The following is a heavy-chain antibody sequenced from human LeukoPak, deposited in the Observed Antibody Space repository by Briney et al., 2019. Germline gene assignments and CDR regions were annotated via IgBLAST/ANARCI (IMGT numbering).Heavy chain of an antibody. CDR1: GFTFSSYS. D-gene: IGHD3-9*01. J-gene: IGHJ4*02. CDR2: ISSSSSYI. CDR3: ARDEPDYDSWFDY. Sequence: GGSLRLSCAASGFTFSSYSMNWVRQAPGKGLEWVSSISSSSSYIYYADSVKGRFTISRDNAKNSLYLQMNSLRAEDTAVYYCARDEPDYDSWFDYWGQGTLVTVSS. V-gene: IGHV3-21*01.